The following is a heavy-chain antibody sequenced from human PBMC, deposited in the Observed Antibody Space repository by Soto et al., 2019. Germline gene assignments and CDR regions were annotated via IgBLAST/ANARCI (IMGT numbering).Heavy chain of an antibody. CDR3: AKDTNDYGYYYYYMDV. D-gene: IGHD4-17*01. V-gene: IGHV3-23*01. Sequence: GGSLRLSCAASGFTFSSYAMSWVRQAPGKGLEWVSAISGSGGSTYYADSVKGRFTISRDNSKNTLYLQMNSLRAEDTAVYYCAKDTNDYGYYYYYMDVWGKGTTVTVSS. J-gene: IGHJ6*03. CDR2: ISGSGGST. CDR1: GFTFSSYA.